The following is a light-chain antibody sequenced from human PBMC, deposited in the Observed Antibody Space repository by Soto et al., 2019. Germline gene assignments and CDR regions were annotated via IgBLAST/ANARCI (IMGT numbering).Light chain of an antibody. CDR3: QQYNIYPWT. CDR2: DAS. J-gene: IGKJ1*01. V-gene: IGKV1-5*01. CDR1: QSISSW. Sequence: DIQMTHSPSTLSASVGDRVTITCRASQSISSWLAWYQQKPGKAPKLLIYDASSLESGVPSRFSGSGSGTEFTLTISSLQPDDFATYYCQQYNIYPWTFGQGTKVDIK.